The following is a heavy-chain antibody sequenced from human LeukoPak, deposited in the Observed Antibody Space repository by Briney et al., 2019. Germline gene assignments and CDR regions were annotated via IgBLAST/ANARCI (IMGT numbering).Heavy chain of an antibody. CDR3: ARQGDSSGVDY. J-gene: IGHJ4*02. CDR1: GGSISSYY. Sequence: SETLSLTCTVSGGSISSYYWSWIRQPPGKGLEWIGYIYYSGSTNYNPSLKSRVTISVDTSKNQFSLKLSSVTAADTAVYYCARQGDSSGVDYWGQGTLVTVSS. CDR2: IYYSGST. D-gene: IGHD3-22*01. V-gene: IGHV4-59*01.